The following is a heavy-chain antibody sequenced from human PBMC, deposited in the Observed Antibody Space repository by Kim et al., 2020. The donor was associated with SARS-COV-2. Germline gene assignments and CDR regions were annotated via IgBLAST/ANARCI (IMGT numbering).Heavy chain of an antibody. J-gene: IGHJ4*02. V-gene: IGHV3-73*01. Sequence: GGSLRLSCAVSGFSFSGSGMHWVRQAPGKGLEWVGRIRTKVNSYATAYAASVRGRFTISRDDSKNTAYLEMNSLKTEDTAVYYCISFDNGNFRWGQGTLV. CDR2: IRTKVNSYAT. CDR1: GFSFSGSG. CDR3: ISFDNGNFR. D-gene: IGHD4-17*01.